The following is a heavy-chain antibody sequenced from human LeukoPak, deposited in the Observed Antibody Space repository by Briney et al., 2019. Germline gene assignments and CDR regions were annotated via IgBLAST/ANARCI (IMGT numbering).Heavy chain of an antibody. Sequence: HPGGSLRLSCEASGFTFSIYWMHWVRQVPGKGLVWVSRINEYGSTTDYADSVKDRFFISRDNAKNTLYLQMNSLRAEDSTGYYCARDVAGSGSRWGQGTRVTVSS. CDR3: ARDVAGSGSR. D-gene: IGHD3-10*01. V-gene: IGHV3-74*01. J-gene: IGHJ4*02. CDR1: GFTFSIYW. CDR2: INEYGSTT.